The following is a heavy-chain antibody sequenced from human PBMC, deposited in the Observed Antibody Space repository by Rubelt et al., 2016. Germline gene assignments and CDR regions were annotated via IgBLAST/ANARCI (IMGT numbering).Heavy chain of an antibody. CDR2: IHTSGST. CDR1: GASMNSHY. D-gene: IGHD3-22*01. CDR3: ARDTSSYYDSSGSFDI. Sequence: VQLQESGPGLVKPSETLSLTCTVSGASMNSHYWNWIRQPAGKGLEWIGRIHTSGSTNYNPSFKSRVTISTDTSKTQFSLKLSSVTAADTAVYYCARDTSSYYDSSGSFDIWGQGTMVTVSS. V-gene: IGHV4-4*07. J-gene: IGHJ3*02.